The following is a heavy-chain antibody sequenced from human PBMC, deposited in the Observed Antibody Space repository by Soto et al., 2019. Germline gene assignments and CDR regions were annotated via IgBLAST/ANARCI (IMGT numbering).Heavy chain of an antibody. D-gene: IGHD2-2*01. CDR2: ISGSGGST. V-gene: IGHV3-23*01. Sequence: GGSLRLSCAASGFTFSSYAMSWVRQAPGKGLEWVSAISGSGGSTYYGDSVKDRFTISRDNSKNTQYLQMNSLRAEDTAVYYCAKRRLYCSSTICYVGNYFDYWGQGTLVTVSS. CDR1: GFTFSSYA. J-gene: IGHJ4*02. CDR3: AKRRLYCSSTICYVGNYFDY.